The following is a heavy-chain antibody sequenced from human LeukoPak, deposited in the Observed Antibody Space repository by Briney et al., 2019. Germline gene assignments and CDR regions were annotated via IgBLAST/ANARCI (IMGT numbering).Heavy chain of an antibody. Sequence: ASVKVSCKASGYTFTSYDINWVRQATGQGLEWRGWMDPNSGNTGYAQKFQGRVTITRNTSISTAYMELSSLRSEDTAVYYCARLYYGSGSYYFDYWGQGTLVTVSS. D-gene: IGHD3-10*01. CDR3: ARLYYGSGSYYFDY. V-gene: IGHV1-8*03. CDR2: MDPNSGNT. J-gene: IGHJ4*02. CDR1: GYTFTSYD.